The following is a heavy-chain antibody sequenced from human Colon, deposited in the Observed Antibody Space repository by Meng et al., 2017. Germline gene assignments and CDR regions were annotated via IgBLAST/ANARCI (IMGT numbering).Heavy chain of an antibody. D-gene: IGHD7-27*01. V-gene: IGHV3-33*07. CDR1: GFTFSDYD. CDR2: IWNDGSHK. J-gene: IGHJ5*02. CDR3: ARGWGGLPGADPAHWHNYFDP. Sequence: GESLKISCAASGFTFSDYDMYWVRQAPGKGLEWISVIWNDGSHKFYADSVKGRFTISRDNSKNTLYLEMSSLRVDDTAVYSCARGWGGLPGADPAHWHNYFDPWGQGTVVTVSS.